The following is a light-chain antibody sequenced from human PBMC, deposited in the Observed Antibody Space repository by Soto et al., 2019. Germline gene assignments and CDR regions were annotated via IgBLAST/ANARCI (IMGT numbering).Light chain of an antibody. Sequence: EIVLTQSPATLALSPGERATLSCRASHSPTRNLAGYQQKPGQSPSRLIYGAAARAAGGTEECSGGRSGAEYTLLTSSRLQADDFTDYYRQYYNYLPYTLGQGTKVDIK. CDR2: GAA. V-gene: IGKV3-15*01. CDR3: QYYNYLPYT. CDR1: HSPTRN. J-gene: IGKJ2*01.